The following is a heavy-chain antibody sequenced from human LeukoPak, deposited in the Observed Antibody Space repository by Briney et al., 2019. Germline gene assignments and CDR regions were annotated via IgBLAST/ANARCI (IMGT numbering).Heavy chain of an antibody. CDR2: IYYSGST. CDR3: ASHYYYYMDV. V-gene: IGHV4-39*01. Sequence: ETLSLTCTVSGGSISSSSYYWGWIRQPPGKGLEWIGSIYYSGSTYYNPSLKSRVTISVDTSKNQFSPKLSSVTAADTAVYYCASHYYYYMDVWGKGTTVTVSS. J-gene: IGHJ6*03. CDR1: GGSISSSSYY.